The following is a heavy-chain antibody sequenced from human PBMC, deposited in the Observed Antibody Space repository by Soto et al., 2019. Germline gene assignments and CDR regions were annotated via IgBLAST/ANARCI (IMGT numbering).Heavy chain of an antibody. CDR2: IYHSVST. J-gene: IGHJ4*02. D-gene: IGHD3-10*01. CDR1: GASVSSGNQY. Sequence: SETLSLTCTVSGASVSSGNQYWSWIRQPPGKRLEWIGYIYHSVSTNYSPSLKSRVTISADTSKNQFSLKLSSVTAADTAVYYCARDSGSGSQYFDSWGQGTLVTVS. CDR3: ARDSGSGSQYFDS. V-gene: IGHV4-30-4*08.